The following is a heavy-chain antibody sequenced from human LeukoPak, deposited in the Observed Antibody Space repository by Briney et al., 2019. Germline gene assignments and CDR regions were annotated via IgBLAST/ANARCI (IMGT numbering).Heavy chain of an antibody. Sequence: GGSPRPSCAASRFIFSNYWMSWVRQAPGKGLEWVANINQDGSEKYYMDSVKGRFTISRDNAKNSLYLQMNSLRAEDTAVYYCARDYGYYYDSSGYYLDYWGQGTLVTVSS. CDR1: RFIFSNYW. CDR3: ARDYGYYYDSSGYYLDY. V-gene: IGHV3-7*01. J-gene: IGHJ4*02. D-gene: IGHD3-22*01. CDR2: INQDGSEK.